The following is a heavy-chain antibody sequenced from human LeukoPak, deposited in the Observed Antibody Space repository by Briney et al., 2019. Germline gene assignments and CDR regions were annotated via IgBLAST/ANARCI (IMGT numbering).Heavy chain of an antibody. CDR2: ISSSSSYI. J-gene: IGHJ4*02. CDR1: GFTFSSYS. CDR3: ARDRAAAGSFDY. V-gene: IGHV3-21*01. Sequence: GGSLRLSCAASGFTFSSYSMNWVRQAPGKGLEGVSSISSSSSYIYYADSVKGRFTISRDNAKNSLYLQMNSLRAEDTAVYYCARDRAAAGSFDYWGQGTLVTVSS. D-gene: IGHD6-13*01.